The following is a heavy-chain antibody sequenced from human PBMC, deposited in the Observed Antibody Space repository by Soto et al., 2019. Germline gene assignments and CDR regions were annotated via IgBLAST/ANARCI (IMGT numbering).Heavy chain of an antibody. Sequence: ESGGVLVQPGGSLRLSCVASGFTFDSHWMHWVRQAPGEGLVWVSRIKTDGYAAAYADSVKGGFTISRDNTKNTVYLQMNSLRAGDTAVYFCVRESGVAADCWGQGTLVTVSS. CDR3: VRESGVAADC. CDR2: IKTDGYAA. J-gene: IGHJ4*02. V-gene: IGHV3-74*01. D-gene: IGHD6-19*01. CDR1: GFTFDSHW.